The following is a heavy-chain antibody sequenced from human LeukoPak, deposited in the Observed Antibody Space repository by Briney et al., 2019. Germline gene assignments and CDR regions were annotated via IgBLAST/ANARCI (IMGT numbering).Heavy chain of an antibody. D-gene: IGHD3-3*01. V-gene: IGHV1-2*02. Sequence: VASVKVSCKASGYTFTGYYMHWVRQAPGQGLEWMGWINPNSGGTNYAQKFQGRVTMTRDTSISTAYMELSRLRSDDTAVYYCARVRILSYDFWSGWATYMDVWGKGTTVTVSS. CDR2: INPNSGGT. CDR3: ARVRILSYDFWSGWATYMDV. CDR1: GYTFTGYY. J-gene: IGHJ6*03.